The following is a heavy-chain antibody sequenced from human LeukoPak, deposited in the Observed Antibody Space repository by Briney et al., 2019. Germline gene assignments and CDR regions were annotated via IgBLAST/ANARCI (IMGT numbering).Heavy chain of an antibody. CDR1: GGSISSYY. D-gene: IGHD6-13*01. CDR2: IYYSGST. V-gene: IGHV4-59*01. J-gene: IGHJ4*02. Sequence: PSETLSLTCTVSGGSISSYYWSWIRQPPGKGLEWIGYIYYSGSTNYNPSLKSRVTISVDASKNQFSLKLSSVTAADTAVYYCARETRIAQIDYWGQGTLVTVSS. CDR3: ARETRIAQIDY.